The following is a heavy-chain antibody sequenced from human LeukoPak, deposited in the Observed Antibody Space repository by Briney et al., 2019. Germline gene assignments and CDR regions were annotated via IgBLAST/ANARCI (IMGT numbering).Heavy chain of an antibody. D-gene: IGHD4-23*01. CDR2: INSDGSTT. Sequence: SGESLRLSCTASGFTFSSYWMHWARQAPGKGLVWVSRINSDGSTTSYADSVKGRFTISRDNAKNTLYLQMNSLRAEDTAVYYCATQNSGSVDYWGQGTLVTVSS. CDR3: ATQNSGSVDY. V-gene: IGHV3-74*01. J-gene: IGHJ4*02. CDR1: GFTFSSYW.